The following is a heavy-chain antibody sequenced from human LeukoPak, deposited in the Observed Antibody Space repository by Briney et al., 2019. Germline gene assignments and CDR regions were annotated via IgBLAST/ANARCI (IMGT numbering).Heavy chain of an antibody. CDR2: IYISGSA. V-gene: IGHV4-61*02. D-gene: IGHD6-13*01. CDR1: GGSISNGSYY. CDR3: ARQGGSRSPYYFDY. J-gene: IGHJ4*02. Sequence: SETLSLTCSVSGGSISNGSYYWSWIRQPAGKGLEWIGRIYISGSASYNPSLKSRVTISVDTSKNQFSLKLSSVTAADTAVYYCARQGGSRSPYYFDYWGQGTLVTVSS.